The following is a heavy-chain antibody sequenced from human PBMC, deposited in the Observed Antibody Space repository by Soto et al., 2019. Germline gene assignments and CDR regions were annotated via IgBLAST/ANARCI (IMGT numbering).Heavy chain of an antibody. CDR1: GFIFSNYG. Sequence: WGSLRLSCAESGFIFSNYGIHWVRQAPGKGLEWVSLICYDGSNKYYADSVKGRFIVSRDNTNNMVYPQLNRLTADDTAVYYFEREGAGAASQEXWGPGTLVTISX. V-gene: IGHV3-33*01. J-gene: IGHJ4*02. CDR3: EREGAGAASQEX. D-gene: IGHD2-15*01. CDR2: ICYDGSNK.